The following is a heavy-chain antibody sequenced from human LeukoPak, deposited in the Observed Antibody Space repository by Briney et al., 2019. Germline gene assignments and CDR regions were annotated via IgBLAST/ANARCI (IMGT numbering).Heavy chain of an antibody. CDR2: ISYDGSNK. V-gene: IGHV3-30-3*01. D-gene: IGHD6-25*01. Sequence: GGSLRLSCAASGFTFSSYAMHWVRQAPGKGLEWMAVISYDGSNKYYADSVKGRFTISRDNSKNTLYLQMNSLRAEDTAVYYCARVPSGIAAFDYWGQGTLVTVSS. J-gene: IGHJ4*02. CDR1: GFTFSSYA. CDR3: ARVPSGIAAFDY.